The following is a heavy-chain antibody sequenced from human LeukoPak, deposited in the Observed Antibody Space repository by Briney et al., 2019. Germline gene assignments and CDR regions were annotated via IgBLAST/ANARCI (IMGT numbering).Heavy chain of an antibody. J-gene: IGHJ3*02. CDR1: GFTFSSYS. Sequence: GGSLRLSCAASGFTFSSYSMNWVRQAPGKGLEWVSYISSSSKTIYYADSVKGRFSISRDNSKNTLDLQMNSRRAEDTAVYYCAVTPEGLDIWGQGTKVTVSS. CDR3: AVTPEGLDI. D-gene: IGHD1-14*01. V-gene: IGHV3-48*01. CDR2: ISSSSKTI.